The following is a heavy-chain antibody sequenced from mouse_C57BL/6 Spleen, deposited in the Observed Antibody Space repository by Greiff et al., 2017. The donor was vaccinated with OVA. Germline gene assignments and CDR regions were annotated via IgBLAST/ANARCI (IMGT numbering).Heavy chain of an antibody. J-gene: IGHJ1*03. Sequence: EVKLMESGPELVKPGASVKIPCKASGYTFTDYNMDWVKQSHGKSLEWIGDINPNNGGTIYNQKFKGKATLTVDKSSSTAYMELRSLTSEDTAVYYCARYYDYDAPYWYFDVWGTGTTVTVSS. V-gene: IGHV1-18*01. CDR3: ARYYDYDAPYWYFDV. CDR2: INPNNGGT. D-gene: IGHD2-4*01. CDR1: GYTFTDYN.